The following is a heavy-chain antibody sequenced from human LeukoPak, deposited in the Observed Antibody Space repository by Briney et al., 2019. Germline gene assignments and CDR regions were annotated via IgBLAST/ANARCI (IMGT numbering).Heavy chain of an antibody. Sequence: GSLRLSCAASGFTFSSYAMSWVRQAPGKGLEWVSAISGSGGSTYYADSVKGRFTISRDNSKNTLYLQMNSLRAEDTAVYYCAKDVVVAATAVWYFDYWGQGTLVTVSS. CDR1: GFTFSSYA. V-gene: IGHV3-23*01. CDR2: ISGSGGST. CDR3: AKDVVVAATAVWYFDY. D-gene: IGHD2-15*01. J-gene: IGHJ4*02.